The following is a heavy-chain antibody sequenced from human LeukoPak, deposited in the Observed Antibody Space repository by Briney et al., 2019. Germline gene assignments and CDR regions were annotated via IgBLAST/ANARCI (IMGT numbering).Heavy chain of an antibody. Sequence: GRSLRLSCAASGFTFSTYSMNWVRQAPGKGLEWVSSISSSSSYIYYADSVKGRFTISRDNAKNSLYLQMNSLRAEDTAVYYCASLHYGDYDYWGQGTLVTVSS. CDR2: ISSSSSYI. J-gene: IGHJ4*02. CDR3: ASLHYGDYDY. CDR1: GFTFSTYS. V-gene: IGHV3-21*01. D-gene: IGHD4-17*01.